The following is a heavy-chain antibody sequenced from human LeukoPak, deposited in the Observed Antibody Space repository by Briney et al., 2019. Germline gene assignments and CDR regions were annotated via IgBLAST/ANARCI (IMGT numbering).Heavy chain of an antibody. CDR3: AREYYDSSGYLFAFDI. V-gene: IGHV4-59*01. J-gene: IGHJ3*02. CDR1: GGSISGYY. Sequence: PSETLSLTCTVSGGSISGYYWSWIRQPPGKGLEWIGYIYYSGSTNYNPSLKSRVTISVDTSKNQFSLKLSSVTAADTAVYYCAREYYDSSGYLFAFDIWGQGTTVTVSS. CDR2: IYYSGST. D-gene: IGHD3-22*01.